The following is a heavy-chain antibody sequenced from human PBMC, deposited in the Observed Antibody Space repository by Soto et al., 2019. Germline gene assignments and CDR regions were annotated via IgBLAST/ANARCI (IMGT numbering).Heavy chain of an antibody. CDR2: IYYSGST. V-gene: IGHV4-31*03. Sequence: SETLSLTCTVSGCSISSGGYYWSWIRQHPGKGLEWIGYIYYSGSTYYNPSLKSRVTISVDTSKNQFSLKLSSVTAADTAVYYCARVFSDRSSFFDPWGQGTLVT. CDR1: GCSISSGGYY. D-gene: IGHD6-13*01. CDR3: ARVFSDRSSFFDP. J-gene: IGHJ5*02.